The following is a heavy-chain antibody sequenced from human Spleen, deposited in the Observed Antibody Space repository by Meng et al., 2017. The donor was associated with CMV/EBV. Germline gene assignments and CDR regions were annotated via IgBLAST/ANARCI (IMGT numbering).Heavy chain of an antibody. CDR2: ISAYYGTT. V-gene: IGHV1-18*01. CDR1: GYNFNSYG. CDR3: AIWDCSTTSCYGYYYFGFDT. D-gene: IGHD2-2*01. J-gene: IGHJ6*02. Sequence: ASVKVSCKASGYNFNSYGIIWVRQAPGQGLEWMGWISAYYGTTHYAEKLQGRVTMTIDTSSTTAYMELRSLTSDDSAVYYCAIWDCSTTSCYGYYYFGFDTWGQGTTVTVSS.